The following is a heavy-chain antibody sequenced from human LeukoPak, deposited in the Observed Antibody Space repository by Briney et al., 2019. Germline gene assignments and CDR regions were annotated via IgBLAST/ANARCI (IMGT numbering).Heavy chain of an antibody. CDR3: AREYYYESSDYYVVLSGAFDI. CDR1: GYTLTGYY. V-gene: IGHV1-2*02. CDR2: INPNSGGT. D-gene: IGHD3-22*01. J-gene: IGHJ3*02. Sequence: VASVKVSCKASGYTLTGYYMHWVRQAPGQGLEWMGWINPNSGGTNYAQKFQGRVTMTRDTSISTAYMELSSLRSDDTAVYYCAREYYYESSDYYVVLSGAFDIWGQGTMVTVSS.